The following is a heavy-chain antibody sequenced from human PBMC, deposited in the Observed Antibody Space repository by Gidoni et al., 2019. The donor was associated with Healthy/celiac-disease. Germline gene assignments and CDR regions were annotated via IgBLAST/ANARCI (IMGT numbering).Heavy chain of an antibody. V-gene: IGHV4-59*01. Sequence: QVQLQESGPGLVKPSETLSLTCTVSGGSISSYYWSWIRQPPGKGLEWIGYIYYSGSTNYNPSLKSRVTISVDTSKNQFSLKLSSVTAADTAVYYCARVRDDFWSGYHPRGFDPWGQGTLVTVSS. J-gene: IGHJ5*02. CDR2: IYYSGST. CDR1: GGSISSYY. CDR3: ARVRDDFWSGYHPRGFDP. D-gene: IGHD3-3*01.